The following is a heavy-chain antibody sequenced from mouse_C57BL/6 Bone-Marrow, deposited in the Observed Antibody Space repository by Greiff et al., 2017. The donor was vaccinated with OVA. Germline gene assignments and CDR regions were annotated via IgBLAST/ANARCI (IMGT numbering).Heavy chain of an antibody. Sequence: VQLKESGAELVKPGASVKISCKASGYAFSSYWMNWVKQRPGKGLEWIGQIYPGDGDTNYNGKFKGKATLTADKSSSTAYMQLSSLTSEDSAVYFCARRGNYPWYFDVWGTGTTVTVSS. CDR1: GYAFSSYW. D-gene: IGHD2-1*01. V-gene: IGHV1-80*01. J-gene: IGHJ1*03. CDR2: IYPGDGDT. CDR3: ARRGNYPWYFDV.